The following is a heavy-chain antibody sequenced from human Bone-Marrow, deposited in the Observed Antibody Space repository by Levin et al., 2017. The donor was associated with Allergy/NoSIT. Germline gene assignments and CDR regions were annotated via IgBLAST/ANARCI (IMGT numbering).Heavy chain of an antibody. J-gene: IGHJ5*02. Sequence: GGSLRLSCAASGFTFSSYWMHWVRQAPGKGLVWVSRINSDGSSTSYADSVKGRFTISRDNAKNTLYLQMNSLRAEDTAVYYCARALGSFTIFGVVISGGSMVLAEPEFDPWGQGTLVTVSS. CDR3: ARALGSFTIFGVVISGGSMVLAEPEFDP. CDR1: GFTFSSYW. D-gene: IGHD3-3*01. CDR2: INSDGSST. V-gene: IGHV3-74*01.